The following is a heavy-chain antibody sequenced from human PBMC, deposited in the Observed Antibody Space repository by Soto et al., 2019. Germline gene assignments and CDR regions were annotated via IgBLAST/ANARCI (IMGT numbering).Heavy chain of an antibody. J-gene: IGHJ4*02. V-gene: IGHV1-46*01. CDR2: INPSGGST. D-gene: IGHD2-15*01. CDR3: ARVYCSGGSCYGIDY. Sequence: ASVKVSCKASGYTFTSYYMHWVRQAPGQGLEGMGIINPSGGSTSYAQKFQGRVTMTRDTSTSTVYMELSSLRSEDTAVYYCARVYCSGGSCYGIDYWGQGTLVTVSS. CDR1: GYTFTSYY.